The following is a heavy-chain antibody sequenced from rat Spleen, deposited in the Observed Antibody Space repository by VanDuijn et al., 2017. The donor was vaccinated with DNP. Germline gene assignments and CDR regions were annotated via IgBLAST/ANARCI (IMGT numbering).Heavy chain of an antibody. J-gene: IGHJ2*01. Sequence: EVQLVESGGGPVQPGRSLKLSCVASGFIFSNYWMTWIRQAPGKGLEWVASISTGGGNTYYRDSVKGRFTISRDNAKRILFLQMDSLRSEDTATYYCATGWVFDYWGQGVMVTVSS. V-gene: IGHV5-31*01. CDR1: GFIFSNYW. CDR2: ISTGGGNT. D-gene: IGHD1-7*01. CDR3: ATGWVFDY.